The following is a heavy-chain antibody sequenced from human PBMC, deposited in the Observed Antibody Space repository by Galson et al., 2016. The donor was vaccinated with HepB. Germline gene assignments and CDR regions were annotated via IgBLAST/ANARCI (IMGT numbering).Heavy chain of an antibody. V-gene: IGHV1-69*06. Sequence: SVKVSCKASGGALRSYAIDWVRQAPGQGLEWMGGIIPSFGTANYAQKFQGRLTITADKSTSTAYMDLSSLRSEDTAVYYCARADTYCRGGGCYSIRFDPGGQGTLVTVSS. CDR2: IIPSFGTA. J-gene: IGHJ5*02. D-gene: IGHD2-15*01. CDR1: GGALRSYA. CDR3: ARADTYCRGGGCYSIRFDP.